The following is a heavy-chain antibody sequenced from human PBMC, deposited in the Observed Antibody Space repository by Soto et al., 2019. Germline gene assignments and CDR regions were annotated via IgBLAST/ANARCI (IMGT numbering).Heavy chain of an antibody. CDR2: IKQDGSEK. V-gene: IGHV3-7*03. D-gene: IGHD2-21*02. J-gene: IGHJ4*02. CDR3: ARGAYCGGDCYGNDY. Sequence: VQLVESGGGLVKPGGSLRLSCAASGFTFSDYYMSWIRQAPGKGLEWVANIKQDGSEKYYVDSVKGRFTISRDNAKNSLYLQMNSLRAEDTAVYYCARGAYCGGDCYGNDYWGQGTLVTVSS. CDR1: GFTFSDYY.